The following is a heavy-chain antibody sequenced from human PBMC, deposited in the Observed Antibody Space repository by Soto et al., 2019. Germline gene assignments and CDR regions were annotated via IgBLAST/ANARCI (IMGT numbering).Heavy chain of an antibody. J-gene: IGHJ4*02. D-gene: IGHD6-13*01. Sequence: PVGSLRLSCAASGFTFSSYGMHWVRQAPGKGLEWVAVISYDGSNKYYADSVKGRFTISRDNSKNTLYLQMNSLRAEDTAVYYCAKQRPGIAAAGKTYYFDYWGQGTLVTVSS. CDR1: GFTFSSYG. V-gene: IGHV3-30*18. CDR2: ISYDGSNK. CDR3: AKQRPGIAAAGKTYYFDY.